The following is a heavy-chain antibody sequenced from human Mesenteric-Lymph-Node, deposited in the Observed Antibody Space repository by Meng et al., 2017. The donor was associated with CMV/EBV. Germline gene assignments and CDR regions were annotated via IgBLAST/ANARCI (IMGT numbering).Heavy chain of an antibody. CDR1: GYPFTSYG. CDR3: ARDRWEYFYYGMDV. V-gene: IGHV1-18*01. D-gene: IGHD1-26*01. J-gene: IGHJ6*02. Sequence: SGYPFTSYGISWVRQAPGQGLEWMGWISAYNGNTNYAQKLQGRVTMTTDTSTYTAYMELRSLRSDDTAMYYCARDRWEYFYYGMDVWGQGTTVTVSS. CDR2: ISAYNGNT.